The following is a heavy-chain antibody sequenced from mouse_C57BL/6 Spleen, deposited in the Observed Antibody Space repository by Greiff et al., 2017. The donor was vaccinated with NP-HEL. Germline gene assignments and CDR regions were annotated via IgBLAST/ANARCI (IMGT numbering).Heavy chain of an antibody. Sequence: EVNVVESGGDLVKPGGSLKLSCAASGFTFSSYGMSWVRQTPDKRLEWVATISSGGSTIYYADTVTGRFTISRDNAKNTLFLQMTSLRSEDTAMYYCAREGPYYYGSTYAMDYWGQGTSVTVSS. J-gene: IGHJ4*01. CDR1: GFTFSSYG. CDR2: ISSGGSTI. V-gene: IGHV5-6*01. CDR3: AREGPYYYGSTYAMDY. D-gene: IGHD1-1*01.